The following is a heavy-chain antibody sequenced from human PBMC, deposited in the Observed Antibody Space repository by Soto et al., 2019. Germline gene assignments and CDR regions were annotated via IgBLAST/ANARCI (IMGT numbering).Heavy chain of an antibody. V-gene: IGHV1-18*01. D-gene: IGHD6-19*01. CDR2: ISPYNGNT. J-gene: IGHJ5*02. Sequence: GASVKVSCKASDKTFLSYGISWVRQGPGQGLEWMGWISPYNGNTNYAQKLQGRVTMTTDTSTSTAYMGLRSLRSEDTAVYYCARAKSSGWYASWFDPWGQGTLVTVSS. CDR1: DKTFLSYG. CDR3: ARAKSSGWYASWFDP.